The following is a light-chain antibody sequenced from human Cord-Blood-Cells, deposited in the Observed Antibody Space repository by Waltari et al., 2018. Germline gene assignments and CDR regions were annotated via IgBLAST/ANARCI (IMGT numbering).Light chain of an antibody. CDR3: CSYAGSYTFVV. V-gene: IGLV2-11*01. CDR1: SSDVGGYNY. J-gene: IGLJ2*01. Sequence: QSALTQPRSVSGSPGQSVTISCTGTSSDVGGYNYVSWYQQHPGKAPKLMIYDVSKRPSRVPDRCSGSKSGTPASLTISGLQAEDEPDYYCCSYAGSYTFVVFGGGTKLTVL. CDR2: DVS.